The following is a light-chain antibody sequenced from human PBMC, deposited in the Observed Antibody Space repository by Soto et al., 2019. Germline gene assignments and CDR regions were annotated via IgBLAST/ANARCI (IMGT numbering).Light chain of an antibody. Sequence: QSALTQPASVSGSPGQSITISCTGTSSDVGGYNYVSWYQQHPGKAPKLMIYDVSNRPSGVSSRFSGSKSGNTASLTISGLQAEDEAVYYCSSYTSSSTDVVFGGGTKLTVL. J-gene: IGLJ2*01. V-gene: IGLV2-14*01. CDR2: DVS. CDR3: SSYTSSSTDVV. CDR1: SSDVGGYNY.